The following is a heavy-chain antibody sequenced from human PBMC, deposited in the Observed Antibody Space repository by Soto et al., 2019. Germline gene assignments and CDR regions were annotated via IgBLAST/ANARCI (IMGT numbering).Heavy chain of an antibody. CDR3: ARDPDPYYFYALDV. CDR1: GFTFSNYG. J-gene: IGHJ6*02. V-gene: IGHV3-48*02. CDR2: ISSSGSSM. Sequence: PGGSLRLSCTASGFTFSNYGMNWVRQAPGKGLEWVSYISSSGSSMYYADSVKGRFTISRNNAKNSLFLQVNSLSDEDTAVYYCARDPDPYYFYALDVWGQGTTVTVSS.